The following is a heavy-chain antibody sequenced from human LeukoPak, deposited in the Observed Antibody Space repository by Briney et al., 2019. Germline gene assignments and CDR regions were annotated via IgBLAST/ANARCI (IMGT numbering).Heavy chain of an antibody. V-gene: IGHV4-59*01. CDR2: IYYSGTT. CDR3: ARAYSYGSY. D-gene: IGHD5-18*01. CDR1: GGSISSYY. J-gene: IGHJ4*02. Sequence: KPSETLSLTCTVSGGSISSYYWSWIRQPPGKGLEWIGYIYYSGTTNYNPSLKSRVTISVDTSKNQFSLNLSSVTAADTAIYYCARAYSYGSYWGRGTLVTVSS.